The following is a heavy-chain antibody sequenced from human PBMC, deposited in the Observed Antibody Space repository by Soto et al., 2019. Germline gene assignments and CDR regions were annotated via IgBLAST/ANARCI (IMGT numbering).Heavy chain of an antibody. CDR3: ASYGSSAFDI. D-gene: IGHD3-10*01. V-gene: IGHV4-59*08. J-gene: IGHJ3*02. CDR1: GGSISSYY. Sequence: QVQLQESGPGLVKPSETLSLTCTVSGGSISSYYWSWIRQPPGKGLEWIGYIYYSGSTNYNPSLKSRVTISVDTSKNQFSLKLSSVTAADTAVYYCASYGSSAFDIWGQGTMVTVSS. CDR2: IYYSGST.